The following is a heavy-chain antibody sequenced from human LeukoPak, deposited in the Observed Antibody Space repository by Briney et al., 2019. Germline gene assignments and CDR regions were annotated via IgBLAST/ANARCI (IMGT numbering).Heavy chain of an antibody. Sequence: PSETLSLTCTVSGYSISSGYYWGWIRQPPGKGLEWIGSIYHSGSTYYNPSLKSRVTISVDTSKNQFSLKLSSVTAADTAVYYCAGLGGTKGYWGQGTLVTVSS. CDR3: AGLGGTKGY. CDR2: IYHSGST. CDR1: GYSISSGYY. D-gene: IGHD2-2*01. V-gene: IGHV4-38-2*02. J-gene: IGHJ4*02.